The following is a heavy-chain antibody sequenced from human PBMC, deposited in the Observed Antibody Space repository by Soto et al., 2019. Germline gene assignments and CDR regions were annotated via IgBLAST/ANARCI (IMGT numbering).Heavy chain of an antibody. V-gene: IGHV3-48*03. J-gene: IGHJ6*02. CDR2: ISSSGSTI. CDR1: GFTFSSYE. Sequence: GGSLRLCCAASGFTFSSYEMNWVRQAPGKGLEWVSYISSSGSTIYYADSVKGRFTISRDNAKNSLYLQMNSLRAEDTAVYYCARDRGGLYYYGMDVWGQGTTVTVSS. CDR3: ARDRGGLYYYGMDV.